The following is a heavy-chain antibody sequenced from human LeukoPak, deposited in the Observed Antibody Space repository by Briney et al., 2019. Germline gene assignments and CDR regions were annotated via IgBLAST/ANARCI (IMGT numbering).Heavy chain of an antibody. V-gene: IGHV1-2*02. CDR3: ARTVGYSSGWYYFDY. CDR1: GYTFTGHY. J-gene: IGHJ4*02. Sequence: GASVKVSCKASGYTFTGHYMHWVRQAPGQGLEWMGWINPNSGGTNYAQKFQGRVTMTRDTSISTAYMELSRLRSDDTAVYYCARTVGYSSGWYYFDYWGQGTLVTTSS. D-gene: IGHD6-19*01. CDR2: INPNSGGT.